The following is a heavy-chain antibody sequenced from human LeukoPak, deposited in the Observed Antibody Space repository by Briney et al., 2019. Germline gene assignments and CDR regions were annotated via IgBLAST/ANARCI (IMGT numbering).Heavy chain of an antibody. Sequence: GGSLRLSCAASGFTFSSYAMSWVRQAPGKGLEWVSGISGSGGSTYYAGSVKGRFTISRDNSKNTLYLQMNSLRAEDMALYFCAKLVVPGGYYYYGMDVWGQGTTVTVSS. CDR3: AKLVVPGGYYYYGMDV. CDR1: GFTFSSYA. D-gene: IGHD3-22*01. J-gene: IGHJ6*02. CDR2: ISGSGGST. V-gene: IGHV3-23*01.